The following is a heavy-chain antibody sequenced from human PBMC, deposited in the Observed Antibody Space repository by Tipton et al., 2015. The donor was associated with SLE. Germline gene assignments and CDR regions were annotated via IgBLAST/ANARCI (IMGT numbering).Heavy chain of an antibody. Sequence: TLSLTCAVYGGSFSGYSWDWIRQPPGKGLEWIGEINHSGSTNYNPSLKSRVTISVDASKSQFSLKVNFMTAADTAVYYCATSLNYYDSSGPVAWGQGTMVTVSS. J-gene: IGHJ3*01. CDR3: ATSLNYYDSSGPVA. D-gene: IGHD3-22*01. V-gene: IGHV4-34*01. CDR2: INHSGST. CDR1: GGSFSGYS.